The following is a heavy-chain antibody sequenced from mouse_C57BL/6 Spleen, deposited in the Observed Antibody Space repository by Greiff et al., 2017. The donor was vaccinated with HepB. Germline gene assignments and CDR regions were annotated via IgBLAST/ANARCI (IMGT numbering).Heavy chain of an antibody. V-gene: IGHV1-50*01. CDR2: IDPSDSYT. J-gene: IGHJ2*01. CDR3: ARSDTTVVGEFDY. Sequence: QVQLQQPGAELVKPGASVKLSCKASGYTFTSYWMQWVKQRPGQGLEWIGEIDPSDSYTNYNQKFKGKATLTVDTSSSTAYMQLSSLTSEDSAVYYCARSDTTVVGEFDYWGQGTTLTVSS. CDR1: GYTFTSYW. D-gene: IGHD1-1*01.